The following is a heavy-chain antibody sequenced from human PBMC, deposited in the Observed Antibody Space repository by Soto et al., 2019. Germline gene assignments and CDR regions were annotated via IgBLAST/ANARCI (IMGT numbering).Heavy chain of an antibody. CDR1: GYTFTSYY. V-gene: IGHV1-46*01. CDR2: INPSGGST. Sequence: GASVKVSCKASGYTFTSYYMHWVRQAPGQGLEWMGIINPSGGSTSYAQKFQGRVTMTRDTSTSTVYMELSSLRSEDTAVYYFARDQPVVRIFGVVPLYGMDVWGQGTTVTVSS. D-gene: IGHD3-3*01. J-gene: IGHJ6*02. CDR3: ARDQPVVRIFGVVPLYGMDV.